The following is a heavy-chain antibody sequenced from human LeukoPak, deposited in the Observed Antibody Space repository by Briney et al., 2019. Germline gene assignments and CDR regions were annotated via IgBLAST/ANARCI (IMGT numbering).Heavy chain of an antibody. J-gene: IGHJ4*02. V-gene: IGHV4-4*02. CDR2: IYHSGST. CDR3: ARDRDNWGFDQGVFDY. D-gene: IGHD7-27*01. Sequence: SETLSLTCAVSGGSISSSNWWSWVRQPPGKGLEWIGEIYHSGSTNYNPSLKSRVTISVDESKNQFSLKLSSVTAADTAVYYCARDRDNWGFDQGVFDYWGQGTLVTVSS. CDR1: GGSISSSNW.